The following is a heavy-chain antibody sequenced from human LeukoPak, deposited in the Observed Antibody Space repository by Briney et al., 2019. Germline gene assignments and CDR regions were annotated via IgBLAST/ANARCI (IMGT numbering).Heavy chain of an antibody. V-gene: IGHV3-53*01. CDR3: ARNSDILTESYGAFDM. D-gene: IGHD3-9*01. Sequence: GGSLRLSCALSGFTVTDYYMSWVRQAPGKGLEWVSVVYMAGSTYYAHSVRGRFTVSRDTPKNTVYLQMNSLRVEDTAVYYCARNSDILTESYGAFDMWGQGTMVTVSS. CDR1: GFTVTDYY. CDR2: VYMAGST. J-gene: IGHJ3*02.